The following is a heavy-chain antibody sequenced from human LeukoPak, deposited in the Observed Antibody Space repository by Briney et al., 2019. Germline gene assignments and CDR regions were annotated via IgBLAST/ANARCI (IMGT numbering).Heavy chain of an antibody. CDR3: ARSYSSGWYHGAMDV. V-gene: IGHV3-9*01. Sequence: PGGSLRLSCAASGFTFDDYAMHWFRQAPGKGLEWVSGISWNSGSIGYADSVKGRFTISRDNAKNSLYLQMNSLRAEDTAVYYCARSYSSGWYHGAMDVWAKGPRSPSP. CDR1: GFTFDDYA. CDR2: ISWNSGSI. J-gene: IGHJ6*03. D-gene: IGHD6-19*01.